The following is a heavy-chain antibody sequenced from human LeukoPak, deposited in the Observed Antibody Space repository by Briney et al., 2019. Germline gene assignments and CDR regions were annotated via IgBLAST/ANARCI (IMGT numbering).Heavy chain of an antibody. D-gene: IGHD3-3*01. CDR2: INPNSGGT. CDR1: GYTFTGYY. J-gene: IGHJ6*02. CDR3: ATLGDVLRLFPLISLDGMDV. V-gene: IGHV1-2*02. Sequence: ASVKVSCKASGYTFTGYYMHWVRQAPGQGLEWMGWINPNSGGTNYAQRFQGRITMTTDTSTTTAYMELRSLRSDDTAVYYCATLGDVLRLFPLISLDGMDVWGQGATVTVSS.